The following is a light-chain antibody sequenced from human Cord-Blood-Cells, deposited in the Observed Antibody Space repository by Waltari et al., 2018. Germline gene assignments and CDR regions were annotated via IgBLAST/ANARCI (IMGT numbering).Light chain of an antibody. J-gene: IGLJ1*01. Sequence: QSALTQPASVSGSPGQPITISCTGTSSDVGCYNLFSWYQQHPGKAPKLMIYEVSKRPSGVSNRFSGSKSGNTASLTISGLQAEDEADYYCSSYTSSSTYVFGTGTKVTVL. CDR2: EVS. CDR1: SSDVGCYNL. V-gene: IGLV2-14*01. CDR3: SSYTSSSTYV.